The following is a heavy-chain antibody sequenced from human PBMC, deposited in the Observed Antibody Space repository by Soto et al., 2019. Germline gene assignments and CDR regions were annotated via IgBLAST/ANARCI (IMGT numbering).Heavy chain of an antibody. Sequence: QVQLVESGGGVVQPGRSLRLSCAASGFTFSSYGMHWVRQAPGKGLEWVAVIWYDGSNKYYADSVKGRFTISRDNSKNTLYLQMNSLRAEDTAVYYCARDETPSIVGATWHYYYGMDVCGQGTTVTVSS. D-gene: IGHD1-26*01. J-gene: IGHJ6*02. CDR1: GFTFSSYG. V-gene: IGHV3-33*01. CDR3: ARDETPSIVGATWHYYYGMDV. CDR2: IWYDGSNK.